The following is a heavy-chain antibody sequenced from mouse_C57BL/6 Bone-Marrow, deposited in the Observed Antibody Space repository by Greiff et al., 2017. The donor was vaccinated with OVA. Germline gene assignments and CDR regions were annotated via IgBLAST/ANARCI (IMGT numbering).Heavy chain of an antibody. J-gene: IGHJ3*01. CDR1: GYTFTSYW. D-gene: IGHD2-5*01. Sequence: SGTVLARPGASVKMSCKTSGYTFTSYWMHWVKQRPGQGLEWIGAIYPGNSDTSYNQKFKGKAKLTAVTSASTAYMELSSLTNEDSAVYYCTRYSNYEGVGSWFAYWGQGTLVTVSA. V-gene: IGHV1-5*01. CDR2: IYPGNSDT. CDR3: TRYSNYEGVGSWFAY.